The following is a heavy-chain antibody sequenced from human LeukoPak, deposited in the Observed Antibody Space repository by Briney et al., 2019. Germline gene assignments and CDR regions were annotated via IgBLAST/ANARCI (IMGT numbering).Heavy chain of an antibody. V-gene: IGHV3-23*01. CDR2: ISGSGGST. Sequence: GGSLRLSCAASGFTFSSYAMSWVRQAPGKGLEWVSAISGSGGSTYYADSVKGRFTISRDNSKNTLYLQMNSLRAEDTAVYYGAKDYDSSGYTTDYSVHGTLVTVSS. D-gene: IGHD3-22*01. CDR1: GFTFSSYA. J-gene: IGHJ4*01. CDR3: AKDYDSSGYTTDY.